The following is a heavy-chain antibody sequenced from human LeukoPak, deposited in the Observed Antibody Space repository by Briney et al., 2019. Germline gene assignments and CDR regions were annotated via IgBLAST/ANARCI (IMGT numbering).Heavy chain of an antibody. CDR3: AYSLRYYNWFDP. J-gene: IGHJ5*02. D-gene: IGHD3-16*01. Sequence: VASVKVSCKASGYTFTGYSMHWVRQAPGQGLEWMGWINPNSGGTNYAQKFQGRVTMTRDTSISTAYMELSRLRSDDTAVYYCAYSLRYYNWFDPWGQGTLVTVSS. CDR2: INPNSGGT. V-gene: IGHV1-2*02. CDR1: GYTFTGYS.